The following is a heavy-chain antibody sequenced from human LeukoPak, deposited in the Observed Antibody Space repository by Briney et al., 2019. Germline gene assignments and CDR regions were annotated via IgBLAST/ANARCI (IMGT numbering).Heavy chain of an antibody. J-gene: IGHJ6*03. Sequence: SETLSLTRAFSGYSRSWIRQPPGKGLEWIGEINHSGSTNYNPSLKSRVTISIDTSKNQFSLKLSSVTAADTAAYYCARSVGGLGSYSHYYYYMDVWGKGTTVTVSS. CDR1: FSGYS. V-gene: IGHV4-34*01. CDR2: INHSGST. CDR3: ARSVGGLGSYSHYYYYMDV. D-gene: IGHD3-10*01.